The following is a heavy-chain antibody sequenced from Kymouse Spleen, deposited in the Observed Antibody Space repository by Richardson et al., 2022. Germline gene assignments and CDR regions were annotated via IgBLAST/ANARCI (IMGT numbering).Heavy chain of an antibody. CDR2: INHSGST. Sequence: QVQLQQWGAGLLKPSETLSLTCAVYGGSFSGYYWSWIRQPPGKGLEWIGEINHSGSTNYNPSLKSRVTISVDTSKNQFSLKLSSVTAADTAVYYCARGRDSSSSYFDYWGQGTLVTVSS. J-gene: IGHJ4*02. CDR3: ARGRDSSSSYFDY. D-gene: IGHD6-6*01. CDR1: GGSFSGYY. V-gene: IGHV4-34*01.